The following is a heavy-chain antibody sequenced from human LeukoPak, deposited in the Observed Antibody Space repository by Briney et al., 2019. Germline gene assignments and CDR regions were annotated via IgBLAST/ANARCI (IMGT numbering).Heavy chain of an antibody. CDR2: ISGSGDNT. CDR3: AKDLRSGYIYGQLDY. Sequence: LSGGTLRLSCAASGFTFSSHGMSWVRQAPGKGLEWVSTISGSGDNTYYADSVKGRFTISRDNAKNSLYLQMNSLRAEDTALYYCAKDLRSGYIYGQLDYWGQGTLVTVSS. CDR1: GFTFSSHG. J-gene: IGHJ4*02. V-gene: IGHV3-23*01. D-gene: IGHD5-18*01.